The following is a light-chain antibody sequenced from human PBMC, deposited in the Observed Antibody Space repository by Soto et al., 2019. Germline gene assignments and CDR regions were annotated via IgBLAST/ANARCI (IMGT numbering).Light chain of an antibody. CDR3: RSYTSSARV. CDR1: SSDVGSSNF. CDR2: DVS. V-gene: IGLV2-14*01. J-gene: IGLJ2*01. Sequence: QSVLTQPASVSGSPGQSITISCTGTSSDVGSSNFVSWYQQHPGKAPKLMIYDVSNRPSGVSDRFSGSKSGNTASLTISGLQAEDEADYYCRSYTSSARVFGGGTKLTVL.